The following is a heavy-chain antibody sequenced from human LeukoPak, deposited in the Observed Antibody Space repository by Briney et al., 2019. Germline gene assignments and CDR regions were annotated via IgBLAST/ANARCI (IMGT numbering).Heavy chain of an antibody. CDR1: GFTFTNFW. CDR2: IQTVGST. J-gene: IGHJ5*01. CDR3: ARGLHWNDFNWFDS. Sequence: GGSLTLSCAASGFTFTNFWMNWVRQTPGKGLMWVSRIQTVGSTRYAESVKGRFTISRDNAKNTVYLQMNTLSAEDTAIYYCARGLHWNDFNWFDSWGQGTLVTVSS. D-gene: IGHD1-1*01. V-gene: IGHV3-74*01.